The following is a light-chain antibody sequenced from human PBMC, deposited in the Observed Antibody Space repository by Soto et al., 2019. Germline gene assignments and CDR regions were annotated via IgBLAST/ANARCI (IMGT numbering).Light chain of an antibody. J-gene: IGKJ1*01. V-gene: IGKV1-5*03. CDR2: KAS. CDR3: QQYNSYWT. Sequence: DIQMTQSPSTLSASVGERVTNTCRASQSISSWLAWYQQKPGKAPKLLIYKASSLESVVPSRFSGSGSGTEFTLTISSLQPDDFATYYCQQYNSYWTFGQGTKV. CDR1: QSISSW.